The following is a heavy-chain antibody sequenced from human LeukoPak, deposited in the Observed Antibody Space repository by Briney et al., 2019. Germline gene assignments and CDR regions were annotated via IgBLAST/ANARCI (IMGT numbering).Heavy chain of an antibody. D-gene: IGHD3-22*01. V-gene: IGHV4-39*07. CDR3: ATVYDSSGQRGDY. CDR1: GGSISSSSYY. Sequence: SETLSLTCTVSGGSISSSSYYWGWIRQPPGKGLEWIGSIYYSGSTYYNPSLKSRVTISVDTSKNQFSLKLSSVTAADTAVYYCATVYDSSGQRGDYWGQGTLVTVSS. J-gene: IGHJ4*02. CDR2: IYYSGST.